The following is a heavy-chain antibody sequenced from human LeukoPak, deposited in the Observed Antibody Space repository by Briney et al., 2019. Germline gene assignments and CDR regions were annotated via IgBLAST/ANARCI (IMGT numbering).Heavy chain of an antibody. CDR3: ARPGSAWFDAFDI. CDR1: GFTFSSYG. Sequence: GGSLRLSCAASGFTFSSYGMHWVRQAPGKGLEWVAVISYDGSNKYYADSVKGRFTISRDNSKNTLYLQMNSLRAEDTAVYYCARPGSAWFDAFDIWGQGTLVTVSS. D-gene: IGHD6-19*01. J-gene: IGHJ3*02. CDR2: ISYDGSNK. V-gene: IGHV3-30*03.